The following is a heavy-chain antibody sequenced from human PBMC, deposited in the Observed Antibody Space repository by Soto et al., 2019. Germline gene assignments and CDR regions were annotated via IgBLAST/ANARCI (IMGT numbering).Heavy chain of an antibody. D-gene: IGHD5-18*01. CDR2: TRNKANSYTT. V-gene: IGHV3-72*01. Sequence: GGSLRLSCAASGFTFSDHYMDWVRQAPGKGLEWVGRTRNKANSYTTEYAASVKGRFTISRDDSKNSLYLQMNSLKTEDTAVYYCARGAQLWPKAYYFDYWGQGTLVTVSS. J-gene: IGHJ4*02. CDR1: GFTFSDHY. CDR3: ARGAQLWPKAYYFDY.